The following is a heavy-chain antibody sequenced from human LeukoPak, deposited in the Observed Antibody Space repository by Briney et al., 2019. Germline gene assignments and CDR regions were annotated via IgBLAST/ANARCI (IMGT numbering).Heavy chain of an antibody. D-gene: IGHD4/OR15-4a*01. V-gene: IGHV3-30*03. Sequence: PGGSLRLSCAASGFPFSNYGMHWVRQAPGKGLEWVAVISSDGNDKYYADSVKGRFTISRDNAENSMFLQMNSLRAEDTAVYYCAREDYGDKGAIDFWGQGTMVVVSS. CDR2: ISSDGNDK. CDR1: GFPFSNYG. CDR3: AREDYGDKGAIDF. J-gene: IGHJ3*01.